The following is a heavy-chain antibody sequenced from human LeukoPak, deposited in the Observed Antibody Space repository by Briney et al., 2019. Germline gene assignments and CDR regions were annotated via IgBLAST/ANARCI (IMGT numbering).Heavy chain of an antibody. D-gene: IGHD3-10*01. CDR1: GLTFGAFG. Sequence: GASVKVSCKASGLTFGAFGISWVRQAPGQGLEWVGCISGYIAAANYAQKFQDRVTMTTDRSTSTAYLELVSLRPDDTAVYYCGRGKDSYYYGVDVWGQGTTVTVSS. CDR3: GRGKDSYYYGVDV. V-gene: IGHV1-18*01. CDR2: ISGYIAAA. J-gene: IGHJ6*02.